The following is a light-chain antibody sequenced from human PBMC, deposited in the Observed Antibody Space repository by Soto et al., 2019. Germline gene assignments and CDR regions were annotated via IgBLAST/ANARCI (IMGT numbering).Light chain of an antibody. Sequence: QSTLTQPASVSGSPGQSIAISCTGVKTEVVGYDYVSWYQQHPGQAPQLLIFDVFNRPLGVSHRFSGSKSGDTASLTISGLQAEDEADYYCTSYTSSTPFYVFGTGTKVTVL. V-gene: IGLV2-14*03. CDR3: TSYTSSTPFYV. J-gene: IGLJ1*01. CDR2: DVF. CDR1: KTEVVGYDY.